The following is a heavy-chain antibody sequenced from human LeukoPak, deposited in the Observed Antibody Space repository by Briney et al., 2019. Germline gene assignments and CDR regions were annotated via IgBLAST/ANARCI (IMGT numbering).Heavy chain of an antibody. D-gene: IGHD1-20*01. CDR2: IYHIGST. CDR1: GYSISSDYY. J-gene: IGHJ4*02. Sequence: SETLSLTCGVSGYSISSDYYWAWIRQPPGKGLEWIGTIYHIGSTYYNPSLESRVTISVDTSKNEFSLNLNSVTAADTAVYYWARAGWIITSGIDYWGQGALVTVSS. CDR3: ARAGWIITSGIDY. V-gene: IGHV4-38-2*01.